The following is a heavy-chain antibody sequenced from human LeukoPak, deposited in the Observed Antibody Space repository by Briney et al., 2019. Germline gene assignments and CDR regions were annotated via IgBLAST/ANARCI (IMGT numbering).Heavy chain of an antibody. D-gene: IGHD1-26*01. Sequence: SETLSLTCTVSGGSISSGGYYWSWIRQHPGKGLEWIGYIYYSGSTNYNPSLKSRVTISVDTSKNQFSLKLSSVTAADTAVYYCARQLSIVGAPIYWGQGTLVTVSS. CDR1: GGSISSGGYY. J-gene: IGHJ4*02. CDR3: ARQLSIVGAPIY. V-gene: IGHV4-61*08. CDR2: IYYSGST.